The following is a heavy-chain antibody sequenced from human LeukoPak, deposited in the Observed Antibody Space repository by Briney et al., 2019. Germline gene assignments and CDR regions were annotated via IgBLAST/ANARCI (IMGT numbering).Heavy chain of an antibody. Sequence: EASVKVSCKASGYTFTSYGISWVRQAPGQGLEWMGWISAYNGNTRYAQKIQGRVTMTTDTSTSTAYMELRSLRSDDTAVYYCARSPRLYNVSPGCDYWGQGTLVTVSS. D-gene: IGHD1-26*01. V-gene: IGHV1-18*01. CDR3: ARSPRLYNVSPGCDY. CDR1: GYTFTSYG. J-gene: IGHJ4*02. CDR2: ISAYNGNT.